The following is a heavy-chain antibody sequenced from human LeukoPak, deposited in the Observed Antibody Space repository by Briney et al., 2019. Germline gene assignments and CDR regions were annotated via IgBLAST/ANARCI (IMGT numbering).Heavy chain of an antibody. D-gene: IGHD7-27*01. CDR3: ARTRVWGTQRADVLDI. CDR1: GYTFTGYY. Sequence: SVPVSCPASGYTFTGYYMHWLGQAPAHGLEGMGWINPNSGGTGYPQQFQGRLTVNRDTPNRTVYMEVSSLKSDGTAIYYRARTRVWGTQRADVLDIWGQRTMITVSS. J-gene: IGHJ3*02. CDR2: INPNSGGT. V-gene: IGHV1-2*02.